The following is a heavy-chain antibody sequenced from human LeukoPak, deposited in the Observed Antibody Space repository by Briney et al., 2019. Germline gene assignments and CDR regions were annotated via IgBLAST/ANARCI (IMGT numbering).Heavy chain of an antibody. Sequence: SETLSLTCAVYGGSFSTYYWSWIRQSPGKGLEWIAEINHRGDTNYNPSVKSRVTISVDTSKNQFSLKVRSVTAADTAVYYCARGPTISETGYFDYWGQGTLVTLSS. J-gene: IGHJ4*03. CDR2: INHRGDT. CDR1: GGSFSTYY. CDR3: ARGPTISETGYFDY. D-gene: IGHD1-1*01. V-gene: IGHV4-34*01.